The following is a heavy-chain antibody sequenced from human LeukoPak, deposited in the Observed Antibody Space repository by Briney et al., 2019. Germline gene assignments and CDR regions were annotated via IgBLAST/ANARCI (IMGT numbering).Heavy chain of an antibody. V-gene: IGHV3-64*02. D-gene: IGHD3-10*01. J-gene: IGHJ4*02. Sequence: GGSLRLSCAASGFTFSSYVMYWVRQAPGKGLEYVSAMSGNGGRTYYADSVEGRFTISRDNSKDTLYLQMGSLGVEDMAVYYCARGGLWFGDSPTNYFDYWGQGTLVTVSS. CDR2: MSGNGGRT. CDR1: GFTFSSYV. CDR3: ARGGLWFGDSPTNYFDY.